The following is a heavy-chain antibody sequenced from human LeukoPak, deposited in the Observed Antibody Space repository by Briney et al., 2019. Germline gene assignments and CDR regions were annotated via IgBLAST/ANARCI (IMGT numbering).Heavy chain of an antibody. V-gene: IGHV4-59*01. CDR1: GGSIRSYY. CDR3: ARTFSGSYYYLRMDV. J-gene: IGHJ6*01. CDR2: IYYSVTT. D-gene: IGHD1-26*01. Sequence: PETLSLTCTVPGGSIRSYYWSCGRQPPGKGVEWIGHIYYSVTTNYNPSTKSRVTISVAKSKKKISRKRRCVTSEETAVYYFARTFSGSYYYLRMDVWGQATTLTVPS.